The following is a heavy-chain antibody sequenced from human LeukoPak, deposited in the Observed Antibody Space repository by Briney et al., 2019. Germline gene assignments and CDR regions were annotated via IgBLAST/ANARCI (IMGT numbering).Heavy chain of an antibody. CDR1: GFTFNRNA. CDR3: VRRGDASSGWGDRDF. Sequence: GGSLRLSCAASGFTFNRNAISWVRQAPGKGLEWVSTIGGSGDKTFYADSGKGRFTIARDNSKNMVYLQMNSLTGEDTALYYCVRRGDASSGWGDRDFWGQGALVTVSS. V-gene: IGHV3-23*01. CDR2: IGGSGDKT. D-gene: IGHD6-19*01. J-gene: IGHJ4*02.